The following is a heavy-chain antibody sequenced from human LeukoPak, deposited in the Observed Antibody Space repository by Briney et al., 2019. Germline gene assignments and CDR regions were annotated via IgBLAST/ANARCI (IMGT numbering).Heavy chain of an antibody. CDR1: GYSFSIYW. V-gene: IGHV5-51*01. D-gene: IGHD4-23*01. CDR2: IYPGDSQT. J-gene: IGHJ1*01. Sequence: GESLKISCKGSGYSFSIYWIGWVRQRPGKGLEWMGIIYPGDSQTRYSPSFQGQVTISADKSTSTAYLQWSSLKASDTAMYYCAKATTVASWGYFQHWGQGTLVSVPS. CDR3: AKATTVASWGYFQH.